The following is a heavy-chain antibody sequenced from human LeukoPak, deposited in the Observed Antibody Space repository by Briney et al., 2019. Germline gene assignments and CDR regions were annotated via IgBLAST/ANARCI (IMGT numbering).Heavy chain of an antibody. Sequence: VKRSETLSLTCTVSGGSISTYYWSWIRQPPGKGLEWIGYIYYSGSTNYNPSLKSRVTISVDTSKNQFSLKLSSVTAADTAVYYCARPRSGIVGAMGVFDIWGQGTMVTVSS. D-gene: IGHD1-26*01. CDR2: IYYSGST. J-gene: IGHJ3*02. CDR1: GGSISTYY. V-gene: IGHV4-59*08. CDR3: ARPRSGIVGAMGVFDI.